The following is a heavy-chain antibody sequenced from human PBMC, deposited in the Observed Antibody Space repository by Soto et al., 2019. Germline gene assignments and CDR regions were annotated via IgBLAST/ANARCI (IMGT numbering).Heavy chain of an antibody. CDR2: IKPISDIT. CDR3: ARDPSTINKLIGVWFDP. D-gene: IGHD4-4*01. J-gene: IGHJ5*02. CDR1: GDTFGRFT. V-gene: IGHV1-69*13. Sequence: SVKVSCKASGDTFGRFTINWVRQAPGQGLEWMGGIKPISDITNYAQRFQGRVTFTADASTSTVYLELSSLRSEDTAMYYCARDPSTINKLIGVWFDPWGQGTLVP.